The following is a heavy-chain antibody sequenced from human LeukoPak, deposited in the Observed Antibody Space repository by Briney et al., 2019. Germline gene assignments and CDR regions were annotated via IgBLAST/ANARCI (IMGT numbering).Heavy chain of an antibody. Sequence: GGSLRLSCSASGFTFSDYWMMWVRQVPGKGLEWVGNIRQDDSEKNYVDSVKGRFTISRDNAKFSLYLQMNSLRAEDTAIYYCATDRKVGTWAPRFNYWGQGTLVTVSS. J-gene: IGHJ4*02. V-gene: IGHV3-7*01. CDR3: ATDRKVGTWAPRFNY. CDR1: GFTFSDYW. CDR2: IRQDDSEK. D-gene: IGHD4-23*01.